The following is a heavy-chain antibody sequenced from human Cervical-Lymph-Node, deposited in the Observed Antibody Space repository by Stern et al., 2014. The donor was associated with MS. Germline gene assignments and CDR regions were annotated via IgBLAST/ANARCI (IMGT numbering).Heavy chain of an antibody. CDR2: AWYDGSTA. D-gene: IGHD5-24*01. CDR3: ARGHIPYAYNYLFDY. Sequence: VQLVESGGGVVQPGTSLRLSCAASGFTFSRYGMHWVRQAPGKGLEWVALAWYDGSTAYYTSSVKGRFTISRDNSKNTLSLQMNSLTAEDTAVYYCARGHIPYAYNYLFDYWGQGTLVTVSS. CDR1: GFTFSRYG. J-gene: IGHJ4*02. V-gene: IGHV3-33*01.